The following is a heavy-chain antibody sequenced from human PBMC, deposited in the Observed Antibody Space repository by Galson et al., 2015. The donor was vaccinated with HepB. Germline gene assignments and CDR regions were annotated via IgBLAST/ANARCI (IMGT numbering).Heavy chain of an antibody. CDR3: TRQGDTIDY. D-gene: IGHD3-16*01. CDR1: GFIFSDSD. CDR2: IRRKDRNYAT. V-gene: IGHV3-73*01. Sequence: SLRLSCAASGFIFSDSDIHWIRQASGKGLEWVGYIRRKDRNYATAYAESVEGRFTISRDESMNTAYLQMNSLNTEDTAVYYCTRQGDTIDYWGQGTRVTVSS. J-gene: IGHJ4*02.